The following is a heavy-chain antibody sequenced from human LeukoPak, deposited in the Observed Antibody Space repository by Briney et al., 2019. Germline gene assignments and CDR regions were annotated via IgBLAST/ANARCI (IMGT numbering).Heavy chain of an antibody. Sequence: GASVKVSCKASRYTFSRYDFNWVRQAAGQGLEWMGWINPNSGGTNYAQKFQGRVTMTRDTSISTAYMELSRLRSDDTAVYYCARMLVGASTVFNWFDPWGQGTLVTVSS. CDR1: RYTFSRYD. CDR3: ARMLVGASTVFNWFDP. V-gene: IGHV1-2*02. D-gene: IGHD1-26*01. CDR2: INPNSGGT. J-gene: IGHJ5*02.